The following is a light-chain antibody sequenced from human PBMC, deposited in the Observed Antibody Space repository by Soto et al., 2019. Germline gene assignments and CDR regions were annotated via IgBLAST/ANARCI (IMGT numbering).Light chain of an antibody. CDR2: AAS. CDR3: QKNNSAPQT. J-gene: IGKJ1*01. V-gene: IGKV1-27*01. CDR1: QDISSY. Sequence: DIQMTQSPSSLSVSVGDRVTITCRASQDISSYLAWYQQKPEKVPKLLIYAASTLQSGVPSRFSGSGSGTDFTLTISSLQPEDFATYYCQKNNSAPQTFGQGTKVEIK.